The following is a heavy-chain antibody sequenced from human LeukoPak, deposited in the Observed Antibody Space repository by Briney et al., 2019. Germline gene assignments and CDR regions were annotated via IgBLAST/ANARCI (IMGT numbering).Heavy chain of an antibody. J-gene: IGHJ4*02. Sequence: SETLSLTCIVSGGSISSYYWSWIRQPPGKGLEWLGYVYYTGSTEYNPSLRSRVTISLEMSKHQFSLNLTSVTAADTAVYYCASNTGTVFDYWGQGALVAVSS. CDR2: VYYTGST. CDR3: ASNTGTVFDY. D-gene: IGHD7-27*01. V-gene: IGHV4-59*01. CDR1: GGSISSYY.